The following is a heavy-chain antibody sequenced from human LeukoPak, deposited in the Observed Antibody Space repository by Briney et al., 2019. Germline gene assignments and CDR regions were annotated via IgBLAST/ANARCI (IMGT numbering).Heavy chain of an antibody. CDR3: AKMPVSYSSGWSTFDY. V-gene: IGHV3-23*01. Sequence: PGGSLRLSCAASGFTFSSYAMSWVRQAPVKGLEWVSGISGSGDSTYYADSVKGRFTISRDNSKNTLYLQMNSLRAEDTAVYYCAKMPVSYSSGWSTFDYWGQGNLVTVSS. D-gene: IGHD6-19*01. CDR1: GFTFSSYA. J-gene: IGHJ4*02. CDR2: ISGSGDST.